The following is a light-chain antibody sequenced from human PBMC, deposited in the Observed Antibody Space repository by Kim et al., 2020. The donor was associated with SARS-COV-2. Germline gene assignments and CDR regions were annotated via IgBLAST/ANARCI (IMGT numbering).Light chain of an antibody. CDR1: QSISGY. J-gene: IGKJ1*01. CDR2: LAS. CDR3: QQYNNWPPGT. V-gene: IGKV3-15*01. Sequence: VSPGERATLSCRASQSISGYLAWYQQKPGQAPRLLIYLASTRVTGTPARFSGSGSGTEFTLTISSLQSEDFAIYYCQQYNNWPPGTFGQGTKLEI.